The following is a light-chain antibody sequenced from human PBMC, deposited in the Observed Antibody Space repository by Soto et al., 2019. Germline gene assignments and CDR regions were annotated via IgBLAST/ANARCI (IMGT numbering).Light chain of an antibody. Sequence: EIVMTQSPATLSVSPGERATLSCRASQSVSSNLAWYQQKPGQAPRLLIYGASTRATGIPARFSGSGSGTEFTLTISSLQSEDFAVYYCQKYNNWWTFGQGTKLEIK. CDR2: GAS. V-gene: IGKV3-15*01. CDR1: QSVSSN. CDR3: QKYNNWWT. J-gene: IGKJ1*01.